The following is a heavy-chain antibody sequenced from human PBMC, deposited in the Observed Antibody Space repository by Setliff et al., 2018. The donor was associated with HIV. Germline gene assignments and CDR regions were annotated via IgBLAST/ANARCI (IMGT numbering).Heavy chain of an antibody. V-gene: IGHV4-38-2*01. D-gene: IGHD6-13*01. Sequence: KASETLSLTCAVSGYSIRSGYYWGWIRQPPGEGLEWIGSIYHSGSTYYNPSLKSRVSISVDTSKNQFSLKLSSVTAADTAVYYCARHESGRSSSWSNFDYWGQGTLVTVSS. J-gene: IGHJ4*02. CDR1: GYSIRSGYY. CDR2: IYHSGST. CDR3: ARHESGRSSSWSNFDY.